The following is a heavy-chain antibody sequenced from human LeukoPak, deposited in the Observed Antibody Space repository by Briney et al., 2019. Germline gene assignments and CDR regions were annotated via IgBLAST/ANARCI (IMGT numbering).Heavy chain of an antibody. CDR2: ISGSGGHT. D-gene: IGHD3-22*01. J-gene: IGHJ4*02. CDR1: GFTFSRSA. CDR3: AKEGRLTVAAVVVENYFDY. V-gene: IGHV3-23*01. Sequence: GGSLRLSCVVSGFTFSRSAMSWVRLAPGKGLEWVSGISGSGGHTYYTDSVKGRFTISRDNSGTTVSLQMNSLTTDDTAVYFCAKEGRLTVAAVVVENYFDYWGQGTPVIVSA.